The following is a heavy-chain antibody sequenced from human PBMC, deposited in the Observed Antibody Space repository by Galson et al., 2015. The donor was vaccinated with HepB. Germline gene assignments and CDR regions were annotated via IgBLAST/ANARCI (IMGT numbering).Heavy chain of an antibody. D-gene: IGHD6-13*01. Sequence: CKASGYTFTSYYMHWVRQAPGQGLEWMGIINPSGGSTSYAQKFQGRVTMTRDTSTSTVYMELSSLRSEDTAVYYCARDFVAQQLADYWYFDLWGRGTLVTVSS. V-gene: IGHV1-46*01. J-gene: IGHJ2*01. CDR3: ARDFVAQQLADYWYFDL. CDR2: INPSGGST. CDR1: GYTFTSYY.